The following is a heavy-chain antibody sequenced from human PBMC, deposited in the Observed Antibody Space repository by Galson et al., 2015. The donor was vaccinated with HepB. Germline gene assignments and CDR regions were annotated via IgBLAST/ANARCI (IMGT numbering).Heavy chain of an antibody. CDR1: GFTFSGSA. J-gene: IGHJ4*02. CDR2: IRSKASSYAT. CDR3: TRICVTIIVVVILDY. Sequence: SLRLSCAASGFTFSGSAMRWVRQTSGKGLEWVGRIRSKASSYATAYAASVKGRFTIFRDDSKSTAYLQMNSLKTEDTAVYYCTRICVTIIVVVILDYWGQGTLVTVSS. D-gene: IGHD3-22*01. V-gene: IGHV3-73*01.